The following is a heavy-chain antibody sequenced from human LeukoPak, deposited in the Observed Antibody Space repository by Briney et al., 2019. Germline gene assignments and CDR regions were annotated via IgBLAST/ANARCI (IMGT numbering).Heavy chain of an antibody. CDR1: GFTFSSYA. J-gene: IGHJ4*02. CDR2: ISYDGSNK. D-gene: IGHD4-11*01. Sequence: GGSLRLSCAASGFTFSSYAMHWVRQAPGKGLEWVAVISYDGSNKYYADSVKGRFTISRDNSKNTLYLQMNSLRAEDTAVYYCARDLVTTRYFDYRGQGTLVTVSS. CDR3: ARDLVTTRYFDY. V-gene: IGHV3-30-3*01.